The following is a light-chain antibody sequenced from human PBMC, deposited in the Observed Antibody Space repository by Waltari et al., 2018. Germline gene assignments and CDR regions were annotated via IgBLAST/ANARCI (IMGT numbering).Light chain of an antibody. CDR1: QNISSW. V-gene: IGKV1-5*01. Sequence: DIHMTQSPSTLSASVGDSGTITCRASQNISSWLAWYQQRPGKAPKLLISDASFLQSGVPSRFSGSGSVTAFTLTISSLQPDDFAIYYCQQYSGYPFTFGPGTKVEIK. CDR2: DAS. J-gene: IGKJ3*01. CDR3: QQYSGYPFT.